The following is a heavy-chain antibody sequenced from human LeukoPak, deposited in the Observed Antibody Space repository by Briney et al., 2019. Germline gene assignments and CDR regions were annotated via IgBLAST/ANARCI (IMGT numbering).Heavy chain of an antibody. J-gene: IGHJ4*02. D-gene: IGHD6-19*01. CDR2: ISSSGSTI. CDR1: GFTFSSYE. V-gene: IGHV3-48*03. Sequence: PGGSLRLSCAASGFTFSSYEMNWVRQAPGKGLEGVSYISSSGSTIYYADSVKGRFTISRDNAKNSLYLQMNSLRAEDTAVYYCARGGSSGWWKEGYDYWGQGTLVTVSS. CDR3: ARGGSSGWWKEGYDY.